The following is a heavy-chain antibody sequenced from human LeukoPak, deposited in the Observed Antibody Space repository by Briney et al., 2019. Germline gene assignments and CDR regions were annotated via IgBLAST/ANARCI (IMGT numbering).Heavy chain of an antibody. D-gene: IGHD3-22*01. CDR3: ARPNITSYYDSRGYDAFDV. CDR2: IYPGDSDT. J-gene: IGHJ3*01. CDR1: GYTFTSYW. Sequence: NHGESLKISCKGSGYTFTSYWIGWVRQMPGKGLEWMGIIYPGDSDTRYSPSFQGQVTISADKSVSIAYLQWSSLKASDTAMYYCARPNITSYYDSRGYDAFDVWGQGTMVIVSS. V-gene: IGHV5-51*01.